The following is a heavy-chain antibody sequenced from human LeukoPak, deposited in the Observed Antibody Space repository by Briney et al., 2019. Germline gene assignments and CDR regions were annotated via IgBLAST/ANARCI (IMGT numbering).Heavy chain of an antibody. CDR1: GFTFSSYG. D-gene: IGHD3-22*01. J-gene: IGHJ3*02. Sequence: GGSLRLSCAASGFTFSSYGIHWVRQAPGKGLEWVAFIRYDGSNKYYADSVKGRFIISRDNSKNTLYLQMNSLRAEDTAVYYCAKEMRYYDSSGYPPDAFDIWGQGTMVTVSS. V-gene: IGHV3-30*02. CDR3: AKEMRYYDSSGYPPDAFDI. CDR2: IRYDGSNK.